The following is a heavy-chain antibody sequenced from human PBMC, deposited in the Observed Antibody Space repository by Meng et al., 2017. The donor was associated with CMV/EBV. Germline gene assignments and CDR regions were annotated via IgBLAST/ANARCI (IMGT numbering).Heavy chain of an antibody. D-gene: IGHD1-26*01. J-gene: IGHJ4*02. V-gene: IGHV3-30-3*01. CDR1: GFTFRNYS. Sequence: WADSGFTFRNYSMHWVRQAPGKGLEWVAVISYDGSNKYYADSVKGRFTISRDNSKNTLYLQMDSLRDEDTAVYYCASGIVAATYFDYWGQGTLVTVSS. CDR3: ASGIVAATYFDY. CDR2: ISYDGSNK.